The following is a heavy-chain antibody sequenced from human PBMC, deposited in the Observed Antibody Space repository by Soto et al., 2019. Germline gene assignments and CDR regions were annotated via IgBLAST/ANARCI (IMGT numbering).Heavy chain of an antibody. CDR3: ARLGSLDDYVYYYYMDV. CDR1: GGSISSYY. CDR2: IYYSGST. V-gene: IGHV4-59*08. J-gene: IGHJ6*03. D-gene: IGHD4-17*01. Sequence: PSETLSLTCTVSGGSISSYYWSWIRQPPGKGLEWIGYIYYSGSTYYNPSLKSRVTISVDTSKNQFSLKLSSVTAADTAVYYCARLGSLDDYVYYYYMDVWGKGTTVTVSS.